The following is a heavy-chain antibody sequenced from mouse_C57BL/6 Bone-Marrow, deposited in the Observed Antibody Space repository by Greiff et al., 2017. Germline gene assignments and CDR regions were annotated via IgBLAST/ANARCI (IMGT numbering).Heavy chain of an antibody. CDR1: GFTFSSYT. Sequence: DVMLVESGGGLVQPGGSLKLSCAASGFTFSSYTMSWVRQTPETRLQWVAAISGGGGNTYYPDSVQGRFTISRDNDKNILYLQMSSLRSEDTALXDCSRQVTTVLATKYFDVWGTGTTVTVSS. J-gene: IGHJ1*03. V-gene: IGHV5-9*01. CDR2: ISGGGGNT. CDR3: SRQVTTVLATKYFDV. D-gene: IGHD1-1*01.